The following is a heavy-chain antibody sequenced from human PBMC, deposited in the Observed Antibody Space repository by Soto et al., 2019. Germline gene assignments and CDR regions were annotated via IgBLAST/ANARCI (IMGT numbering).Heavy chain of an antibody. J-gene: IGHJ4*02. CDR3: ARIIVRRGYSGYAHLDY. D-gene: IGHD5-12*01. V-gene: IGHV4-30-4*01. CDR2: IYYSGST. Sequence: QVQLQESGPGLVKPSQTLSLTCTVSGGSISSGDYYWSWIRQPPGKGLEWIGYIYYSGSTYYNPSLKSRVTISVDTSKNQFSLKLSSVTAADTAVYYCARIIVRRGYSGYAHLDYWGQGTLVTVSS. CDR1: GGSISSGDYY.